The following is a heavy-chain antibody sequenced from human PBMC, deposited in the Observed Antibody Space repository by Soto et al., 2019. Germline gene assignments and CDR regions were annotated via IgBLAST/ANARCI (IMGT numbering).Heavy chain of an antibody. D-gene: IGHD6-19*01. CDR1: GFTFSSYW. CDR2: IKQDGSEK. Sequence: EVQLVESGGGLVQPGGSLRLSCAASGFTFSSYWMSWVRQAPGKGLEWVANIKQDGSEKFYVDSVKGRFTISRDNAKNSLYLQMYSLRAEDTALYYCARLYSSAWYVGWFDPWGQGTLVTVSS. V-gene: IGHV3-7*01. CDR3: ARLYSSAWYVGWFDP. J-gene: IGHJ5*02.